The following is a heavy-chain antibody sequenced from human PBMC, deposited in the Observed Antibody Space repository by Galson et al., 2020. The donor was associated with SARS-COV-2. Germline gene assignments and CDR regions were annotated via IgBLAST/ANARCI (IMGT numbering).Heavy chain of an antibody. D-gene: IGHD4-17*01. V-gene: IGHV2-70*04. CDR2: IDWDDDK. J-gene: IGHJ4*02. CDR1: GFSLSTSGMR. CDR3: ARSPSTTGIDY. Sequence: SGPTLVKPTQTLPLTCTFSGFSLSTSGMRVSWIRQPPGKALQWLARIDWDDDKFYSTSLKTRLTISKDTSKNQVVLTMTNMDPVDTATYYCARSPSTTGIDYWGQGTLVTVSS.